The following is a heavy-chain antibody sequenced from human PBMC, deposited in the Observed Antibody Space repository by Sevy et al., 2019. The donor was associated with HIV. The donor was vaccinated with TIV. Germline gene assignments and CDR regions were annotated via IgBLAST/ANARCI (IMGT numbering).Heavy chain of an antibody. CDR1: GFTFSDYY. J-gene: IGHJ4*02. D-gene: IGHD3-22*01. CDR2: ISSSGSTI. V-gene: IGHV3-11*01. CDR3: ATAAQPYYYDSGGYYYGFDF. Sequence: GGSLRLSCAASGFTFSDYYMSWIRQAPGKGLEWVSYISSSGSTIYHADSVKGRFTISRDNDKNSLYLQMNSLRVEDTAVYYCATAAQPYYYDSGGYYYGFDFWGQGTLVTVSS.